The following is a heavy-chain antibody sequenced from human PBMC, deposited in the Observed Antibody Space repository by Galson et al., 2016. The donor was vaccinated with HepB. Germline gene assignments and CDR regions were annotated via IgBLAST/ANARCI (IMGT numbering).Heavy chain of an antibody. CDR2: ISPYNGNT. D-gene: IGHD5-12*01. V-gene: IGHV1-18*04. J-gene: IGHJ6*04. Sequence: SVKVSCKASGYDFDTYGISWARQAPGQGLEWMGWISPYNGNTHYSPSLQGRLTLTRDVSTRTAYMELRSLRSDDTAVYYCARERGRYSYGSSTYYYGMDVWGKGTTVTVSS. CDR1: GYDFDTYG. CDR3: ARERGRYSYGSSTYYYGMDV.